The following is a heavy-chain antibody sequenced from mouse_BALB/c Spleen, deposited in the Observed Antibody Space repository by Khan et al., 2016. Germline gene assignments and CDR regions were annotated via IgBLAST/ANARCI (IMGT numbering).Heavy chain of an antibody. Sequence: VQLQQSGAELVKPGASVKLSCTASVFNIKDTYMHWVKQRPEQGLEWIGRIDPANGNTKYDPKFQGKATITADTSSTTAYLQLSSLTSEDTAVYFCPRSGLGLLFFAYGGQGTLVTVSA. V-gene: IGHV14-3*02. J-gene: IGHJ3*01. D-gene: IGHD3-1*01. CDR2: IDPANGNT. CDR1: VFNIKDTY. CDR3: PRSGLGLLFFAY.